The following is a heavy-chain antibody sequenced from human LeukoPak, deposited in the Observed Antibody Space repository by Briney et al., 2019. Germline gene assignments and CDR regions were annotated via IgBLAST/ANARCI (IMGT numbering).Heavy chain of an antibody. CDR3: AKDSGMATILSFDY. CDR1: GFTFTSYA. J-gene: IGHJ4*02. V-gene: IGHV3-23*01. CDR2: ISYSGGTT. Sequence: PGGSLRLSCGASGFTFTSYAMTWVRQAPGKGLEWVSTISYSGGTTYYADSVKGRFTISRDNSKNTLYLQMNSLRAEDTAVYYCAKDSGMATILSFDYWGQGTLVTVSS. D-gene: IGHD5-24*01.